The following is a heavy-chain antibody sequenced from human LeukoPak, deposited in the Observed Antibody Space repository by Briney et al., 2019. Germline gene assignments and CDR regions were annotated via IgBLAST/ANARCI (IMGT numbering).Heavy chain of an antibody. CDR1: GFTFSSYA. CDR3: AKDLGITGTTKAFDP. V-gene: IGHV3-23*01. D-gene: IGHD1-7*01. Sequence: PGGSLRLSCAASGFTFSSYAMSWVRQAPGKGLEWVSAISGSGGSTYYADSVKGRFTISRDNSKNTLYLQMNSLRAEDTAVYYCAKDLGITGTTKAFDPWGQGTLVTVSS. J-gene: IGHJ5*02. CDR2: ISGSGGST.